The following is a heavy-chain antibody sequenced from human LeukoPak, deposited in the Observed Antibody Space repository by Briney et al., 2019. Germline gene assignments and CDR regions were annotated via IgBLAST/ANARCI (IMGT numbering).Heavy chain of an antibody. Sequence: GGPLRLSCAASGFTFSSYAMSWVRQAPGKGLEWVSAISGSGGSTYYADSVKGRFTISRDNSKNTLYLQMNSLRAEDTAVYYCAKDSSGYCTNGVCYSPLGYFDYWGQGTLVTVSS. CDR3: AKDSSGYCTNGVCYSPLGYFDY. CDR1: GFTFSSYA. J-gene: IGHJ4*02. V-gene: IGHV3-23*01. D-gene: IGHD2-8*01. CDR2: ISGSGGST.